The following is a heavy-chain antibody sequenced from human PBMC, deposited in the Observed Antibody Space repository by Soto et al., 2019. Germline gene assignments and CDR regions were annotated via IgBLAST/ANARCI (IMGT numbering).Heavy chain of an antibody. CDR2: INAGNGNT. Sequence: QVQLVQSGAEEKKPGASVKVSCKASGYTFTSYAMHWVRQAPGQRLEWMGWINAGNGNTKYSQKFQGRVTITRDTSASTAYMAMSSLRSDDTAVYYCARDDYTYGMDVWGQGTTVTVSS. V-gene: IGHV1-3*05. J-gene: IGHJ6*02. CDR3: ARDDYTYGMDV. CDR1: GYTFTSYA.